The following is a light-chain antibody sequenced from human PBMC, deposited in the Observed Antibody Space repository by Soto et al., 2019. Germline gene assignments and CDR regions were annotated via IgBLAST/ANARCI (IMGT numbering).Light chain of an antibody. J-gene: IGKJ5*01. V-gene: IGKV3-20*01. CDR3: QQYGSSLIT. CDR2: GAP. CDR1: QSVSSNS. Sequence: EIVLTQSPGTLSLSPGERATLSCRASQSVSSNSLAWYHQKPGQPPRLLMYGAPSRATGIPDRFSGSGSGTDFTLTISRLEPEDFAMYYCQQYGSSLITFGQGTRLEIE.